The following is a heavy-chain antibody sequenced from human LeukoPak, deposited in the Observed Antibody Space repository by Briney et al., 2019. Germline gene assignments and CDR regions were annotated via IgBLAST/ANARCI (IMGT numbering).Heavy chain of an antibody. CDR2: IRKDGGDI. Sequence: GGSLRLSCVGSGLSLGNYWMDWVRQAPGKGLEWVANIRKDGGDIHYVDSVRGRFTISRDNAKNSVYLQMHRLRAEDTAVYYCARDAFGDFSYWGQGILVTVSS. CDR1: GLSLGNYW. D-gene: IGHD3-10*01. J-gene: IGHJ4*02. CDR3: ARDAFGDFSY. V-gene: IGHV3-7*01.